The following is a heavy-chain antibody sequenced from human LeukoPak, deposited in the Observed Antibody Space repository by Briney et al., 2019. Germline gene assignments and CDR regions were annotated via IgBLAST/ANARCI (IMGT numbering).Heavy chain of an antibody. V-gene: IGHV3-23*01. J-gene: IGHJ4*02. D-gene: IGHD5-18*01. CDR2: ISGSGGST. Sequence: PGGSLRLSCAASGFTFSSYAMTWVRQAPGKGLEWLSVISGSGGSTYYADSVKGRFTISRDNSKNTLYLQMNSLRAEDTAVYYCAKVRGGYTYGPFDDWGQGTLVTASS. CDR1: GFTFSSYA. CDR3: AKVRGGYTYGPFDD.